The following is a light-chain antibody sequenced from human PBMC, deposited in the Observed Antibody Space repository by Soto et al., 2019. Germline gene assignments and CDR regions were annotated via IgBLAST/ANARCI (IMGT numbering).Light chain of an antibody. V-gene: IGLV1-44*01. CDR3: AACDDRLNGYV. Sequence: QSVLTQPPSASGTPGQRVTISCSGTRSNIGSNTVNWYRLLPGTAPELLMYSNNQRPSGVPGRFSASKSGTSASLAISGLQSEDESDYYCAACDDRLNGYVFGTGTKVTVL. J-gene: IGLJ1*01. CDR1: RSNIGSNT. CDR2: SNN.